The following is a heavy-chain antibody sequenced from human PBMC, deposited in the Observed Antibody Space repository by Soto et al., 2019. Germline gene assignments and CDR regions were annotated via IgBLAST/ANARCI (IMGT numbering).Heavy chain of an antibody. CDR1: GFTFSDYV. D-gene: IGHD5-18*01. Sequence: GGSLRLSCAASGFTFSDYVMSWVRQTPGKGLQWVSTISGSASNTYYADSVKGRFTISRDNSKNTLYLQMNSLRAEDTAIYYCAKGRILFDPWGQGTLVTVSS. CDR2: ISGSASNT. J-gene: IGHJ5*02. V-gene: IGHV3-23*01. CDR3: AKGRILFDP.